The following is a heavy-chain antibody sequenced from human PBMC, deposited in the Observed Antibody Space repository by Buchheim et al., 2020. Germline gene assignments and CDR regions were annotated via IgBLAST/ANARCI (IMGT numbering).Heavy chain of an antibody. J-gene: IGHJ4*02. CDR1: GFTFSTYW. CDR3: AREIYGDSFDY. V-gene: IGHV3-7*01. Sequence: EVQLVESGGALVQPGGSLRLSCAASGFTFSTYWMSWVRQAPGKGLEWVANIKQDGSDKYYVASVKGRFTISRDNAKNSLYLQMNSLRAEDTAVYYYAREIYGDSFDYWGQGTL. D-gene: IGHD4-17*01. CDR2: IKQDGSDK.